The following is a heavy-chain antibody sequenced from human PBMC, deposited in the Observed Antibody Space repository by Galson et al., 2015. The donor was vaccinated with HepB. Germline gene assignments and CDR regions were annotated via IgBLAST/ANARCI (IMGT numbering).Heavy chain of an antibody. CDR2: VNHSGGT. Sequence: SETLSLTCAVYDGSFSGYYWSWVRQPPGKGLEWVGEVNHSGGTNYNPSLKSRVTVSLDTSKSQFSLRLSSVSAADTAVYYCARWVYYDSSGQTDDYWGQGTLVTVSS. V-gene: IGHV4-34*01. J-gene: IGHJ4*02. CDR3: ARWVYYDSSGQTDDY. D-gene: IGHD3-22*01. CDR1: DGSFSGYY.